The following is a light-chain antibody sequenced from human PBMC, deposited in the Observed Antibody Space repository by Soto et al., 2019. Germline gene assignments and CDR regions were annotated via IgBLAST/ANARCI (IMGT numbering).Light chain of an antibody. CDR1: QSVSTN. Sequence: EIVLTQSPATLSVSPGERATLSCRAGQSVSTNLAWYQQKAGQAPSLLIYGASTRATGIPARFSGSGSGTEFILTISSLQSEDFAVYYCQQYNDWPRTFCQGTKVEIK. V-gene: IGKV3-15*01. J-gene: IGKJ1*01. CDR2: GAS. CDR3: QQYNDWPRT.